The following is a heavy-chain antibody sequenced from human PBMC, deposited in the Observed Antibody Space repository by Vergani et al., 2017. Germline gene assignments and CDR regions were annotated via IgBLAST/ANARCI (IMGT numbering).Heavy chain of an antibody. CDR2: IIPIFGTA. V-gene: IGHV1-69*01. J-gene: IGHJ5*02. CDR1: GGTFSSYA. CDR3: AILRVPIAVDMRGRFDP. D-gene: IGHD6-19*01. Sequence: QVQLVQSGAEVKKPGSSVKVSCKASGGTFSSYAISWVRQAPGQGLEWMGGIIPIFGTANYAQKFQGRVTITADESTITAYMELSSLRSEDTAVYYCAILRVPIAVDMRGRFDPWGQGTLVTVSS.